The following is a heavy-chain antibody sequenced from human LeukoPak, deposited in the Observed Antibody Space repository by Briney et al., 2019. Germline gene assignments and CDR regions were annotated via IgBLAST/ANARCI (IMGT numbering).Heavy chain of an antibody. D-gene: IGHD6-13*01. CDR2: ISGGGGST. CDR1: GFTFSSYA. CDR3: ARIFRSQLVDYYALDV. J-gene: IGHJ6*02. V-gene: IGHV3-23*01. Sequence: PGGSLRLSCAASGFTFSSYAMSWIRQAPGKGLEWVSGISGGGGSTYYADSVKGRFTISRDSAKSSVSLQMNSLRDDDTAVYYCARIFRSQLVDYYALDVWGQGTTVTVSS.